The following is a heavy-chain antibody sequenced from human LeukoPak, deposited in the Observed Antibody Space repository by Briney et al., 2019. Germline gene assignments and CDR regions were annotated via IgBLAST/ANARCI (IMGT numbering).Heavy chain of an antibody. J-gene: IGHJ6*03. Sequence: SETLSLTCTVSGGSISSSSYYWGWIRQPPGKGLEWIGSLYYSGSTYYNPSLKSRVTISVDTSKNQFSLKLSSVTAADTAVYYCARGRGYGSGSYYVPYYYYYMDVWGKGTTVTVSS. CDR3: ARGRGYGSGSYYVPYYYYYMDV. CDR1: GGSISSSSYY. V-gene: IGHV4-39*07. CDR2: LYYSGST. D-gene: IGHD3-10*01.